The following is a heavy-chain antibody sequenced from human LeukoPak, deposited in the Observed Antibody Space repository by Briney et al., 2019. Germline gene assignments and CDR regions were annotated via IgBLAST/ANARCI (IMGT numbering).Heavy chain of an antibody. CDR1: GGSISSYY. V-gene: IGHV4-59*04. Sequence: SESLSLTCTVSGGSISSYYWSWIRQTPGKGLEWIGYIYHSGSTYYNPSLKSRVTMSVDRSKNQFSLKLSSVTAADTAVYYCARGVSYDSSGYYPFDYWGQGTLVTVSS. D-gene: IGHD3-22*01. CDR3: ARGVSYDSSGYYPFDY. J-gene: IGHJ4*02. CDR2: IYHSGST.